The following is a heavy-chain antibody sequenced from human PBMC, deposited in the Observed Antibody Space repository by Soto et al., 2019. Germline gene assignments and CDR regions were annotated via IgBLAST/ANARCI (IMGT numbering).Heavy chain of an antibody. CDR1: GGSISSYY. CDR3: AKVGLVGNQRPYYFDY. Sequence: SETLSLTCTVSGGSISSYYWSWIRQPAGKGLEWIGRIYTSGSTNYNPSLKSRVTMSVDTSKNQFSLKLSSVTAADTAVYYCAKVGLVGNQRPYYFDYWGQGTLVTVS. V-gene: IGHV4-4*07. CDR2: IYTSGST. J-gene: IGHJ4*02. D-gene: IGHD1-26*01.